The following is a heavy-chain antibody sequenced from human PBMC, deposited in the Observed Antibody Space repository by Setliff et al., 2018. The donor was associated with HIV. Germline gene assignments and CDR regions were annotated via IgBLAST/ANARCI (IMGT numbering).Heavy chain of an antibody. Sequence: ASVKVSCKTSGYMFIAYRMSWVRRAPGQGLEWMGWIGPYNGRTEYAQEFQGRVSMTRDTSTSTVYMELSSLRSEDTAVYYCARGQASNDYGVSFWGQGTMVTVSS. J-gene: IGHJ3*01. D-gene: IGHD4-17*01. CDR3: ARGQASNDYGVSF. V-gene: IGHV1-18*01. CDR2: IGPYNGRT. CDR1: GYMFIAYR.